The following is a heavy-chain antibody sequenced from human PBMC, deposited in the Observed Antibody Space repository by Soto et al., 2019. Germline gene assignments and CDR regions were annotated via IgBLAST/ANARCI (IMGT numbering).Heavy chain of an antibody. CDR3: AKWAEEAAFNGDVFDI. J-gene: IGHJ3*02. CDR2: ISGSGGST. CDR1: GFTFSSYA. V-gene: IGHV3-23*01. D-gene: IGHD6-13*01. Sequence: GGSLRLSCAASGFTFSSYAMSWVRQAPGKGLEWVSAISGSGGSTYYADSVKGRFTISRDNSKNTLYLQMNSLRAEDTAVYYCAKWAEEAAFNGDVFDIWGKGTMVTVSS.